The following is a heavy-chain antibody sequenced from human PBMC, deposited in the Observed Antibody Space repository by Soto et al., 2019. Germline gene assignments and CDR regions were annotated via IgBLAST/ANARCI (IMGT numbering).Heavy chain of an antibody. V-gene: IGHV3-7*01. CDR1: GFTFSSYW. Sequence: LSLTCAASGFTFSSYWMSWVRQAPGKGLEWVANIKQDGSEKYYVDSVKGRFTISRDNAKNSLYLQMNSLRAEDTAVYYCARVAYCGGDCYWATAGHDAFDIWGQGTMVTVSS. J-gene: IGHJ3*02. CDR3: ARVAYCGGDCYWATAGHDAFDI. CDR2: IKQDGSEK. D-gene: IGHD2-21*01.